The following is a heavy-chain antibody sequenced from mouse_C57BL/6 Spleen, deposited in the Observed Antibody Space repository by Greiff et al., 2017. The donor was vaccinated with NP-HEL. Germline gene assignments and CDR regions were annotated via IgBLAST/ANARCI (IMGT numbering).Heavy chain of an antibody. V-gene: IGHV1-66*01. CDR3: ARSGRGYYFDY. J-gene: IGHJ2*01. CDR1: GYSFTSYY. CDR2: IYPGSGNT. D-gene: IGHD3-1*01. Sequence: QVQLQQSGPELVKPGASVKISCKASGYSFTSYYIHWVKQRPGQGLEWIGWIYPGSGNTKYNEKFKGKATLTADTSSSTAYVQLSSLTSEDAAVFYCARSGRGYYFDYWGHGTTLTVSS.